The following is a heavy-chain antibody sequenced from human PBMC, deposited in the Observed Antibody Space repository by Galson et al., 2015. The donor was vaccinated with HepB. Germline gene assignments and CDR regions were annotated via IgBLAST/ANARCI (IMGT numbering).Heavy chain of an antibody. J-gene: IGHJ6*02. CDR2: ISWDGGST. CDR1: GFTFDDYT. D-gene: IGHD2-2*01. V-gene: IGHV3-43*01. CDR3: AKDIRRGSTSLGYYYYYGMDV. Sequence: SLRLSCAASGFTFDDYTMRWVRQAPGKGLEWVSLISWDGGSTYYADSVKGRFTISRDNSKNSLYLQMNSLRTEDTALYYCAKDIRRGSTSLGYYYYYGMDVWGQGTTVTVSS.